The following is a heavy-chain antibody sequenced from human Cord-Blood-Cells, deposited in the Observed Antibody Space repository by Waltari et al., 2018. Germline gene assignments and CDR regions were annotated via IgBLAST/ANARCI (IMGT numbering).Heavy chain of an antibody. D-gene: IGHD3-3*01. CDR3: AREGYYDFWSGYYHDAFDI. J-gene: IGHJ3*02. V-gene: IGHV1-69*01. CDR1: GGTFSSYA. CDR2: IIPIFGTA. Sequence: QVQLVQSGAEVKKPGSSVKVSCKASGGTFSSYAISWVRQAPGQGLEWMGGIIPIFGTANYAQKFQGRVTITADESTSTAYMELSSLRSEDTAVYYCAREGYYDFWSGYYHDAFDIWGQGTMVTVSS.